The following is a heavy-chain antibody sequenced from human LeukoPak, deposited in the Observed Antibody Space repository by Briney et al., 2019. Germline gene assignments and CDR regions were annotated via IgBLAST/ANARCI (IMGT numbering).Heavy chain of an antibody. Sequence: AETLSLTCTASGDSISGYYWSWIRQPPGKGLEWISYIYYTGTINDNPSLTSRVTISVDTSKNKFSLTLTSVTAADTAVYYCARHGGRIQLWLPAAFDIWGQGTMVTVSS. J-gene: IGHJ3*02. V-gene: IGHV4-59*08. CDR1: GDSISGYY. CDR3: ARHGGRIQLWLPAAFDI. CDR2: IYYTGTI. D-gene: IGHD5-18*01.